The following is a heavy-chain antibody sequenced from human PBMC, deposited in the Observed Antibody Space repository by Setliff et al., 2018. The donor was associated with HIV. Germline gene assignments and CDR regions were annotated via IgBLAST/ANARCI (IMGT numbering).Heavy chain of an antibody. CDR2: IWYDGSIE. CDR3: ARVGGSGSYYNEVYYYYYMDV. V-gene: IGHV3-33*08. J-gene: IGHJ6*03. CDR1: EFTFSSYA. Sequence: GGSLRLSCAASEFTFSSYAMHWVRQAAGKGLEWVAVIWYDGSIEYYIDSVKGRFTISRDNSKSTLYLQMTNLRAEDTAVYFCARVGGSGSYYNEVYYYYYMDVWGKGTTVTVSS. D-gene: IGHD3-10*01.